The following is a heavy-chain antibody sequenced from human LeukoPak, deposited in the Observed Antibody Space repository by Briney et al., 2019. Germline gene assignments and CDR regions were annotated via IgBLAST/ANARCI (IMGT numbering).Heavy chain of an antibody. CDR1: GFTFSSYV. J-gene: IGHJ4*02. D-gene: IGHD6-19*01. V-gene: IGHV3-23*01. CDR3: AKLGGYSSTSSDH. CDR2: VTGSGGST. Sequence: PGGSLRLSCAASGFTFSSYVMSRVRQAPGKELEWVSTVTGSGGSTYYADSVKGRFTISRDNSKNTLYLQMNSLRAEDTAIYYCAKLGGYSSTSSDHWGQGSLVTVSS.